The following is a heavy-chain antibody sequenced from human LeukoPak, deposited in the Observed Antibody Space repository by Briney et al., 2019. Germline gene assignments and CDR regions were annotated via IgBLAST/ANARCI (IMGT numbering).Heavy chain of an antibody. Sequence: SETLSLTCTVSGGSISSSVYYWGWIRQPPGKGLEWIGSLYYSGGPYYNPSLKSRVTISVDTSKNQFSLKLSSVTAADTAVYYCARGYYYGSGSYYWWFDPWGQGTLVTVSS. CDR3: ARGYYYGSGSYYWWFDP. CDR1: GGSISSSVYY. D-gene: IGHD3-10*01. CDR2: LYYSGGP. J-gene: IGHJ5*02. V-gene: IGHV4-39*07.